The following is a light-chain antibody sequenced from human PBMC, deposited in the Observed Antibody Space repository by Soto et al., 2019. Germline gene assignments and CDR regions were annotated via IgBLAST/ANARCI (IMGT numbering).Light chain of an antibody. CDR3: QQYNNWPT. V-gene: IGKV3-15*01. J-gene: IGKJ1*01. CDR1: QSVSSS. CDR2: GAS. Sequence: EIVMPQSPATLSVSPGERATLSCRASQSVSSSLAWYQQKPGQAPRLLIYGASTRATGIPARFSGSGSGTEFTLTISSLQSEDFAVYSCQQYNNWPTFGQGTKV.